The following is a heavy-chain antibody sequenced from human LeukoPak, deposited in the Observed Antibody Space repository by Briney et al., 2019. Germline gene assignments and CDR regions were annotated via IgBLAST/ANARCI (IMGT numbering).Heavy chain of an antibody. D-gene: IGHD3-3*01. CDR2: IFPGDSDT. CDR3: ARQHNYYDFWSGYTLPPAFDY. V-gene: IGHV5-51*01. CDR1: GYSFTSYW. J-gene: IGHJ4*02. Sequence: GESLKISCKGSGYSFTSYWIGWVRQVPGKGLEWMGMIFPGDSDTRYSPSFQGQVTISADKSISTAYLQWSSLKASDTAMYYCARQHNYYDFWSGYTLPPAFDYWGQGTLVTVSS.